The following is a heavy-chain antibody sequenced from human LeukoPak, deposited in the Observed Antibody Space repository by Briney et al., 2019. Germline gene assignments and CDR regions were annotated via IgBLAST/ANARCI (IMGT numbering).Heavy chain of an antibody. D-gene: IGHD3-16*01. CDR1: GFTFSSYW. CDR2: IKQDGSEK. J-gene: IGHJ4*02. V-gene: IGHV3-7*01. Sequence: GGSLRLSCAASGFTFSSYWMSWVRQAPGKGLEWVANIKQDGSEKYYVDSVKGRFTISRDNAKNSLYLQMNSLRAEDTAVYYCARETPWGPYYFDYWGQGTLVTVSS. CDR3: ARETPWGPYYFDY.